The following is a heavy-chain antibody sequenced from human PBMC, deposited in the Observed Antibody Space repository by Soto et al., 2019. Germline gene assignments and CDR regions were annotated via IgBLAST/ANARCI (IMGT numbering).Heavy chain of an antibody. D-gene: IGHD4-17*01. Sequence: PGGSLRLSCAASGFTFSSYGMHWVRQAPGKGLEWVAVISYDGSNKYYADSVKGRFTISRDNSKNTLYLQMNSLRAEDTAVYYCAKDHFVTVTTDYYGMDVWGQGTTVTVSS. J-gene: IGHJ6*01. V-gene: IGHV3-30*18. CDR1: GFTFSSYG. CDR2: ISYDGSNK. CDR3: AKDHFVTVTTDYYGMDV.